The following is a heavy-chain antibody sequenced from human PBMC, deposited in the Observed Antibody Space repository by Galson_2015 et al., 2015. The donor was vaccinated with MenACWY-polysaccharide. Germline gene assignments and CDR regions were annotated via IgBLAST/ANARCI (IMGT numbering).Heavy chain of an antibody. CDR3: ARGIAAAAQGHWYFDL. J-gene: IGHJ2*01. CDR1: GFTFSSYD. D-gene: IGHD6-13*01. V-gene: IGHV3-13*01. Sequence: SPRLSCAASGFTFSSYDMHWVRQATGKGLEWVSAIGTAGDTYYPGSVKGRFTISRENAKNSLYLQMNSLRAGDTAVYYCARGIAAAAQGHWYFDLWGRGTLVTVSS. CDR2: IGTAGDT.